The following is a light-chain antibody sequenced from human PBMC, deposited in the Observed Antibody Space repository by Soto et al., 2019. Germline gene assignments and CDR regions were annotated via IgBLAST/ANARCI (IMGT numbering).Light chain of an antibody. CDR1: SSDVGAYDH. J-gene: IGLJ2*01. CDR3: SSYAGSNNFAV. CDR2: KVS. V-gene: IGLV2-14*01. Sequence: QSALTQPASVSESPGQSITISCIGTSSDVGAYDHVSWYQQHPGKAPKVIISKVSNRPSGVSTRFSGSKSGNTASLTVSGLQAEDEADYYCSSYAGSNNFAVFGGGTKLTVL.